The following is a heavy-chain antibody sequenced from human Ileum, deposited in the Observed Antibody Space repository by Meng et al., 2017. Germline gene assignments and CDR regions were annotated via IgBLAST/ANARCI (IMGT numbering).Heavy chain of an antibody. CDR1: GYTFTSSG. J-gene: IGHJ4*02. CDR3: ARGDSSNRGFDY. V-gene: IGHV1-18*01. D-gene: IGHD6-19*01. CDR2: ISPYNGNT. Sequence: QVQRVQSGARVKKPGASVMVSCKASGYTFTSSGLSWVRQAPGQGLEWMGWISPYNGNTNYAQKVQGRLTVTTDTSTSTAYMELRSLRSADTAVYYCARGDSSNRGFDYWGQGTLVTVSS.